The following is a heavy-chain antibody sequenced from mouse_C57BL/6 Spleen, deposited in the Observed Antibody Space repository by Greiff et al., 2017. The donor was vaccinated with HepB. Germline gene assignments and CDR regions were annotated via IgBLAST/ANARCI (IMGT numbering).Heavy chain of an antibody. CDR3: ARDGSSYGGYAMDY. D-gene: IGHD1-1*01. Sequence: EVKLVESGPELVKPGASVKIPCKASGYTFTDYNMDWVKQSHGKSLEWIGDINPNNGGTIYNQKFKGKATLTVDKSSSTAYMELRSLTSEDTAVYYCARDGSSYGGYAMDYWGQGTSVTVSS. V-gene: IGHV1-18*01. CDR2: INPNNGGT. J-gene: IGHJ4*01. CDR1: GYTFTDYN.